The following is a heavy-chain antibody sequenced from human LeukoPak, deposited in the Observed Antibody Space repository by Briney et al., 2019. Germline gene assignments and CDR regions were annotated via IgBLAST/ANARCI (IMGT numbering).Heavy chain of an antibody. Sequence: GGSLRLSCAASGFTFSSYWMHWVRQAPGKGLVWVSRINSDGSSTSYADSVKGGFTMSRDNAKNTLYLQINSLRAEDTAVYYCARPGGYCSSTSCPAGAFDIWGQGTMVTVSS. CDR1: GFTFSSYW. J-gene: IGHJ3*02. CDR2: INSDGSST. D-gene: IGHD2-2*03. V-gene: IGHV3-74*01. CDR3: ARPGGYCSSTSCPAGAFDI.